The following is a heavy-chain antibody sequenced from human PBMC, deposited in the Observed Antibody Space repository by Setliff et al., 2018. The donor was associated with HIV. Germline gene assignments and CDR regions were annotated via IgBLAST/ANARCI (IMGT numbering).Heavy chain of an antibody. CDR2: INPGGGAT. V-gene: IGHV1-46*01. Sequence: ASVKVSCKASGYTFTKYYINWVRQAPGQGLEWMGIINPGGGATTYEKKFQGRVTMTRDTSTSTVYMELNNLRFDDTAVYCCVRDNWNLGSVHNWFDPWGQGTVVTVS. CDR3: VRDNWNLGSVHNWFDP. J-gene: IGHJ5*02. CDR1: GYTFTKYY. D-gene: IGHD1-7*01.